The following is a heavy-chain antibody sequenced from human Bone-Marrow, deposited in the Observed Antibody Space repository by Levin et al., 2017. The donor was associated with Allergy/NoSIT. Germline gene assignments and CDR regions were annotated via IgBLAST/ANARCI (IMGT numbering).Heavy chain of an antibody. CDR3: ANWEAGYEVQYYFDY. Sequence: ASVKVSCAASGFTFSSYAMSWVRQAPGKGLEWVSAISGSGGSTYYADSVKGRFTISRDNSKNTLYLQMNSLRAEDTAVYYCANWEAGYEVQYYFDYWGQGTLVTVSS. D-gene: IGHD3-9*01. CDR1: GFTFSSYA. CDR2: ISGSGGST. J-gene: IGHJ4*02. V-gene: IGHV3-23*01.